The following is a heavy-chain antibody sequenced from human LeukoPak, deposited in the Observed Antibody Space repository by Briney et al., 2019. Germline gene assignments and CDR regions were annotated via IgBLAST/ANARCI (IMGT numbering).Heavy chain of an antibody. CDR2: INPNSGGT. J-gene: IGHJ1*01. Sequence: AAPLTVSCKASGYTFTGYYMHWVRQAPGQGLEGMGWINPNSGGTNYAQKFQGRVTMTRDTSISTAYMELSRLRSDDTAVYYCAREMPIAAAGSAEYFQHWGQGTLVTVSS. D-gene: IGHD6-13*01. V-gene: IGHV1-2*02. CDR3: AREMPIAAAGSAEYFQH. CDR1: GYTFTGYY.